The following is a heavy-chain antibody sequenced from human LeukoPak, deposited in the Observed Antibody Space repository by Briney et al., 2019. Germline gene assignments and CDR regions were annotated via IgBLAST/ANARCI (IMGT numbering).Heavy chain of an antibody. Sequence: PSETLSLTCAVYGGSFSGYYWSWIRQPPGKGLEWIGEINHSGSTNYNPSLKSRVSISVETSKNQFSLKLSSVTAADTAVYYCARGGHGYSSGWLFDYWGQGTLVTVSS. D-gene: IGHD6-19*01. CDR2: INHSGST. V-gene: IGHV4-34*01. CDR3: ARGGHGYSSGWLFDY. CDR1: GGSFSGYY. J-gene: IGHJ4*02.